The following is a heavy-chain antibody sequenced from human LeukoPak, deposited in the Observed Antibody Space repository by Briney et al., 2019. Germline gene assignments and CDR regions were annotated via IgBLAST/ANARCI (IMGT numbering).Heavy chain of an antibody. J-gene: IGHJ4*02. Sequence: PGGSLRLSCAASGFTFTSYGMHSVRQAPGKGLECVPFIRYDGSNKYYADSVKGRFTIARDNSKNTLYLQMNSLRAEDTPVYYCAKDIATAMDGDCFDYWGQGPLVTVSS. CDR2: IRYDGSNK. D-gene: IGHD5-18*01. V-gene: IGHV3-30*02. CDR3: AKDIATAMDGDCFDY. CDR1: GFTFTSYG.